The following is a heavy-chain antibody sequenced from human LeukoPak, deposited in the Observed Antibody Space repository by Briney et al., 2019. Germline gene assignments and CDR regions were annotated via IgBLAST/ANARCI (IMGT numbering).Heavy chain of an antibody. J-gene: IGHJ4*02. CDR1: GFAFSRYA. V-gene: IGHV3-23*01. CDR3: ARDLGVLSDY. D-gene: IGHD2-8*01. Sequence: PGGSLRLSCGASGFAFSRYAMSWVRQAPGKGLEWVSSIISSGDITYYADSLKGRFTISRDNSKSTLYLQMNSLRAEDTAVYYCARDLGVLSDYWGQGTLVTVSS. CDR2: IISSGDIT.